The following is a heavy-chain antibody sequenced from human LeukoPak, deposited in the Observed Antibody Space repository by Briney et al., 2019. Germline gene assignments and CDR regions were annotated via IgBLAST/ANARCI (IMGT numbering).Heavy chain of an antibody. V-gene: IGHV4-39*02. CDR1: GGSISSSSYY. J-gene: IGHJ4*02. Sequence: SETLSLTCTVYGGSISSSSYYWGWIRQPPGKGLEWIGSIYYSGSTYYNPSLKSRVTISVDTSKNHFSLKLSSVTAADTAVYYCARPGIAAAATPYYFDYWGQGTLVTVSS. D-gene: IGHD6-13*01. CDR3: ARPGIAAAATPYYFDY. CDR2: IYYSGST.